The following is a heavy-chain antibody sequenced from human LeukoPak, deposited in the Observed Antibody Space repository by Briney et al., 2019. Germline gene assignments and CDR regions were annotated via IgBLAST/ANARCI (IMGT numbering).Heavy chain of an antibody. CDR2: IKQDGSEK. CDR1: GFTFSSHW. Sequence: GGSLRLSCAASGFTFSSHWMSWVRQAPGKGLEWVANIKQDGSEKYYVDSVKGRFTISRDNAKNSLYLQMNSLRAEDTAVYYCAREYSYGDLDYWGQGTLVTVSS. CDR3: AREYSYGDLDY. J-gene: IGHJ4*02. V-gene: IGHV3-7*01. D-gene: IGHD5-18*01.